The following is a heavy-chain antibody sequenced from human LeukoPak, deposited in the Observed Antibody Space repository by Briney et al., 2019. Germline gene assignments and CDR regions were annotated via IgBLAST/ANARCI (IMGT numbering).Heavy chain of an antibody. D-gene: IGHD3-9*01. CDR1: GYTFTSYG. J-gene: IGHJ4*02. CDR2: IIPILGIA. V-gene: IGHV1-69*10. Sequence: SVKVSCKASGYTFTSYGISWVRQAPGQGLEWMGWIIPILGIANYAQKFQGRVTITADKSTSTAYMELSSLRSEDTAVYYCAREHYDILTGYYPKPLDYWGQGTLVTVSS. CDR3: AREHYDILTGYYPKPLDY.